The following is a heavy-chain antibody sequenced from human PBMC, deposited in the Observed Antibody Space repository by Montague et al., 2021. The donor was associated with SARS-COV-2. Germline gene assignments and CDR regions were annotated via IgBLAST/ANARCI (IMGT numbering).Heavy chain of an antibody. V-gene: IGHV4-59*01. Sequence: SETLSLTCTVSGGSLSTYYWFWIRQPPGKGLEWIGHIYFSGGANYNPSSKSRVAITVDTSKNENSLQLKSVTAADTAVYYCARGVRCDTLGPWGQGTLVTVSS. CDR3: ARGVRCDTLGP. CDR1: GGSLSTYY. J-gene: IGHJ5*02. D-gene: IGHD3-10*02. CDR2: IYFSGGA.